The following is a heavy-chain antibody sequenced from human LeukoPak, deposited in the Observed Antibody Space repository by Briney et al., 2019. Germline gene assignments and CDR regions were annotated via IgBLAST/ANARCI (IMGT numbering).Heavy chain of an antibody. CDR2: INTNTGNP. CDR3: ARGRHDSSGYYYVTDY. V-gene: IGHV7-4-1*02. Sequence: ASVKVSCKASGYTFTSYAMNWVRQAPGQGLEWMGWINTNTGNPTYAQGFTGRFVFSLDTSISTAYLQISSLKAEDTAVYYCARGRHDSSGYYYVTDYWGQEPWSPSPQ. D-gene: IGHD3-22*01. J-gene: IGHJ4*01. CDR1: GYTFTSYA.